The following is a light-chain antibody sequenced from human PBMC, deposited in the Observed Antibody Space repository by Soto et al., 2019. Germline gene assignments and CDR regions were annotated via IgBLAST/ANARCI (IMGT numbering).Light chain of an antibody. CDR2: EVS. J-gene: IGLJ1*01. V-gene: IGLV2-14*01. CDR3: SSYRSSSTYV. Sequence: QSALTQPVSVSGSPGQSITISCTGTSSDVGGYNYVSWYQQHPGKATKLMIYEVSNRPSGVSNRFSGSKSGNTASLTISGLQAEDEADYYCSSYRSSSTYVFGTGTKVTVL. CDR1: SSDVGGYNY.